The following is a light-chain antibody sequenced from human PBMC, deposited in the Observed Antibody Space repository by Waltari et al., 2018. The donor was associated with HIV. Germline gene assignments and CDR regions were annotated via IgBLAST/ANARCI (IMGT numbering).Light chain of an antibody. CDR2: DAS. CDR3: QQRSNWPPLT. V-gene: IGKV3-11*01. CDR1: ESVSSD. Sequence: EVVLTQSPATLSLSPGERATLSCRASESVSSDVAWIQQRPGQAPRLLIYDASNRATGVPARFTGSGSGTDFTLTISSLQTEDFAFYFCQQRSNWPPLTFGGGTK. J-gene: IGKJ4*01.